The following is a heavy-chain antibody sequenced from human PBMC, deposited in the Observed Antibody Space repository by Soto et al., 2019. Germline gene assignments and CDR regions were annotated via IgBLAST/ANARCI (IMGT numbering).Heavy chain of an antibody. D-gene: IGHD3-3*01. CDR2: MNPNSGNT. J-gene: IGHJ4*02. Sequence: GASVKVSCKASGYTFTSYDINWVRQATGQGLEWMGWMNPNSGNTGYAQKFQGRVTMTRNTSISTAYMELSSLRSEDTAVYYCARGALRITIFGFRKEDDYWGQGTLVTVSS. CDR1: GYTFTSYD. CDR3: ARGALRITIFGFRKEDDY. V-gene: IGHV1-8*01.